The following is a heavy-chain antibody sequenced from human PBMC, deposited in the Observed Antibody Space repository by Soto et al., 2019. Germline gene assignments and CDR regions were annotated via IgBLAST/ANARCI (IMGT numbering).Heavy chain of an antibody. J-gene: IGHJ6*03. CDR1: GFTFSNYS. V-gene: IGHV3-21*01. D-gene: IGHD3-10*01. CDR2: ISGSSNNI. CDR3: ARDHVYYYGSGNYRDYMDV. Sequence: GGSLRLSCAASGFTFSNYSMNWVRQAPGKGLEWVSFISGSSNNIYYADSVRGRFTISGDNAKNSLYLQMNSLRAEDTAVYYCARDHVYYYGSGNYRDYMDVWGKGTTVTVSS.